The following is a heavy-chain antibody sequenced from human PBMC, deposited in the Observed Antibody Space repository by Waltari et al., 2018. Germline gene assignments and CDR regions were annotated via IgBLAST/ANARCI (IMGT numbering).Heavy chain of an antibody. CDR3: AGSGVSVVY. V-gene: IGHV3-30*03. J-gene: IGHJ4*02. D-gene: IGHD6-19*01. CDR1: GFNFSTYG. CDR2: ISYDGTNK. Sequence: QVQLVESGGGVVQPGRSLRLSCAASGFNFSTYGMHWVRQAPGKGLGWVAVISYDGTNKYYADSVKGRFIISRDNSKNTLFLQVDNLRTEDTAVYFCAGSGVSVVYWGQGTLVTVST.